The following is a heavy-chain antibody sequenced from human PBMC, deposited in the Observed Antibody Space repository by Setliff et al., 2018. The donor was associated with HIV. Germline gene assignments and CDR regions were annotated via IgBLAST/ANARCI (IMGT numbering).Heavy chain of an antibody. CDR3: ARGPFGYSSSSAGFDY. D-gene: IGHD6-6*01. CDR1: GFTVSSNY. J-gene: IGHJ4*02. CDR2: IYSGGST. V-gene: IGHV3-53*01. Sequence: PGGSLRLSCAASGFTVSSNYMSWVRQAPGKGLEWVSVIYSGGSTKYADSVRGRFTISRDNSKYTLFLQMNSLRAEDTAVYHCARGPFGYSSSSAGFDYWGQGILVTVSS.